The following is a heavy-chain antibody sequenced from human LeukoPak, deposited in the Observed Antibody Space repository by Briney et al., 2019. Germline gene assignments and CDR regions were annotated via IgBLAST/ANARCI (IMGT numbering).Heavy chain of an antibody. D-gene: IGHD3-22*01. CDR3: ARGWGSSVYASAFDI. J-gene: IGHJ3*02. V-gene: IGHV3-53*01. CDR1: GFTVSSNY. CDR2: IYSGGST. Sequence: GGSLRLSCAASGFTVSSNYMSWVRQAPGKGLEWVSVIYSGGSTYYADSVKGRFTISRDNSKNTLYLQMNSLRAEDTAVYYCARGWGSSVYASAFDIWGQGTMVTISS.